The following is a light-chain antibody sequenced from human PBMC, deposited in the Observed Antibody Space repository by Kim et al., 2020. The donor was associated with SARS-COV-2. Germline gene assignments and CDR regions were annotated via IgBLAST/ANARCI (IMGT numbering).Light chain of an antibody. CDR1: SSNIGAGYE. V-gene: IGLV1-40*01. Sequence: SVTISCPGISSNIGAGYEVHWYQQLPGTAPKLLIYGDINRPSGVPDRFSGSKSGTSASLAITGLQTEDEADYYCQSYDNRLSGYVFGTGTKVTVL. J-gene: IGLJ1*01. CDR3: QSYDNRLSGYV. CDR2: GDI.